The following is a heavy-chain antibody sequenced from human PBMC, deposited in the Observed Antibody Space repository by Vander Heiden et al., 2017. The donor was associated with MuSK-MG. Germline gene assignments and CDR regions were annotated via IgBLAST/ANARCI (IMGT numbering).Heavy chain of an antibody. CDR1: GFSLSTSGVG. J-gene: IGHJ3*02. D-gene: IGHD3-3*01. Sequence: QITLKESGPTLVKPTQTLTLTCTFSGFSLSTSGVGVGWIRQPPGKALEWLALIYWNDDKRYSPSLKSRLTITKDTSKNQVVLTMTNMDPVDTATYYCAHRITIFGVVANDAFDIWGQGTMVTVSS. CDR2: IYWNDDK. CDR3: AHRITIFGVVANDAFDI. V-gene: IGHV2-5*01.